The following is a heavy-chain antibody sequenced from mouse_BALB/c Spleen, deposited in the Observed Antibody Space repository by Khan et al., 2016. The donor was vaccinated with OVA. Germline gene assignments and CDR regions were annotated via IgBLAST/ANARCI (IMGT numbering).Heavy chain of an antibody. CDR3: ERGGAYYRNGCWFAY. Sequence: QVQLKESGAELARPGSSVKMSCKASGYTFTSYTIHWIKQRPGQGLEWIGYINPSNGYSNYNQNFKDKATLTADKSSNTADMQLSRLTSDDSEVYNCERGGAYYRNGCWFAYWGQGTLVTVSA. J-gene: IGHJ3*01. CDR1: GYTFTSYT. D-gene: IGHD2-14*01. CDR2: INPSNGYS. V-gene: IGHV1-4*01.